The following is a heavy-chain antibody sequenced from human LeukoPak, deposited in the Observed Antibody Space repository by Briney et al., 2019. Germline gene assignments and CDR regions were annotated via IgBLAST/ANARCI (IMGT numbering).Heavy chain of an antibody. V-gene: IGHV4-30-2*01. CDR2: IYHSGST. Sequence: SQTLSLTCTVSGGSISSGGYYWSWIRQPPGKGLEWIGYIYHSGSTYYNPSLKSRVTISVDTSKNQFSLKLSSVTAADTAVYYCARDSFQQLVPDAFDIWGQGTMVTVSS. J-gene: IGHJ3*02. CDR3: ARDSFQQLVPDAFDI. CDR1: GGSISSGGYY. D-gene: IGHD6-13*01.